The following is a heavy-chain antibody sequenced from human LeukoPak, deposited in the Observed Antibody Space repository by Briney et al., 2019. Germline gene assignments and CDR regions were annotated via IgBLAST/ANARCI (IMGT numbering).Heavy chain of an antibody. Sequence: HLGGSLRLSCAASGFTFSSYWMSWVRQAPGKGLEWVANIKQDGSEKYYVDSVKGRFTISRDNAKNSLYLQMNSLRAEDTAVYYCARVPLGDCSSTSCYYGMDVWGQGTTVTVSS. CDR3: ARVPLGDCSSTSCYYGMDV. CDR2: IKQDGSEK. J-gene: IGHJ6*02. D-gene: IGHD2-2*01. V-gene: IGHV3-7*01. CDR1: GFTFSSYW.